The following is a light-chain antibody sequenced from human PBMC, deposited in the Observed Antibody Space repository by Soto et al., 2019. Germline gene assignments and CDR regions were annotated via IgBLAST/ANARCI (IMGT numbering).Light chain of an antibody. J-gene: IGKJ2*01. CDR2: GAS. Sequence: EIVMTQSPATLSVSPGERATLSCRASQSITNKLAWYQQKPGQAPRLLIYGASTRATDIPARFSGSGSGTEFTLTISSLQSEDLAVYYCQQYNRWPRTFGQGTNLEIK. CDR3: QQYNRWPRT. CDR1: QSITNK. V-gene: IGKV3-15*01.